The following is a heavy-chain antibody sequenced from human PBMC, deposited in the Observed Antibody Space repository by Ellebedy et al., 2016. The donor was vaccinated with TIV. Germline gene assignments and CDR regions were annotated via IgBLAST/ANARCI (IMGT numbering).Heavy chain of an antibody. J-gene: IGHJ4*02. D-gene: IGHD1-1*01. V-gene: IGHV1-8*02. CDR2: MNPKSGNT. Sequence: AASVKVSCKASGYTFTSYHIHWVRQAPGQGLEWMGWMNPKSGNTGYAQKFQGRVTMTRNTSISTAFMELSSLRSEDTAVYYCARGRRDNWSSYLFDHWGQGTLVPVSS. CDR1: GYTFTSYH. CDR3: ARGRRDNWSSYLFDH.